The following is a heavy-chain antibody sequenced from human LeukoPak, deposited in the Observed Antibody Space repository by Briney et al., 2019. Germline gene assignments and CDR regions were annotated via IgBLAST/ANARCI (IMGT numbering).Heavy chain of an antibody. CDR2: IYYSGST. CDR1: GGSVSSGSYY. J-gene: IGHJ3*02. V-gene: IGHV4-61*01. CDR3: ARELRPGAFDI. Sequence: ASETLSLTCTVSGGSVSSGSYYWSWIRQPPGKGLEWIGYIYYSGSTNYNPSLKSRVTISVDTSKNQFSLKLSSVTAADTAVYYCARELRPGAFDIWGQGTMVTVSS. D-gene: IGHD4-17*01.